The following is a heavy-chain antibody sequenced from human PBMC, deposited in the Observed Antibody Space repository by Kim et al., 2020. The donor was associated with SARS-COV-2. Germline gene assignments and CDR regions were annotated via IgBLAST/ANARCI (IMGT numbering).Heavy chain of an antibody. Sequence: ASVKVSCKASGYTFTSYGISWVRQAPGQGLEWMGWISAYNGNTNYAQKLQGRVTMTTDTSTSTAYMELRSVRSDDTAVYYCAAIQGDSSSSYYFDYWGQGTLVTVSS. V-gene: IGHV1-18*01. CDR2: ISAYNGNT. CDR1: GYTFTSYG. J-gene: IGHJ4*02. CDR3: AAIQGDSSSSYYFDY. D-gene: IGHD6-13*01.